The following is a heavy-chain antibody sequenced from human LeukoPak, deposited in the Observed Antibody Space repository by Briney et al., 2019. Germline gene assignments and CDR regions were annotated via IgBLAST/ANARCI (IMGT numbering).Heavy chain of an antibody. V-gene: IGHV4-34*01. D-gene: IGHD6-13*01. Sequence: PSETLSRTCAVYGGSFSGYYWSWIRQPPGKGLEWIGEINHSGSTNYNPSLKSRVTISVDTSKNQFSLKLSSVTAADTAVYYCARGRGPAAGTLFDYWGQGTLVTVSS. CDR2: INHSGST. CDR1: GGSFSGYY. CDR3: ARGRGPAAGTLFDY. J-gene: IGHJ4*02.